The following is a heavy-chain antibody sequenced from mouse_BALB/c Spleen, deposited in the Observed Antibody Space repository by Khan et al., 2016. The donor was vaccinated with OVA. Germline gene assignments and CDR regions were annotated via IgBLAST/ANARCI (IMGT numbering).Heavy chain of an antibody. D-gene: IGHD2-4*01. J-gene: IGHJ3*01. CDR2: IWSGGST. V-gene: IGHV2-2*02. Sequence: QVQLKQSGPGLVQPSQSLSITCTVSGFSLTSYGVHWVRQSPGKGLEWLGVIWSGGSTDYNAAFISRLSISKDNSKSQVFFKLNKLQANDTARYDWARNYDYDEGLAYWGQGTLVTVSA. CDR1: GFSLTSYG. CDR3: ARNYDYDEGLAY.